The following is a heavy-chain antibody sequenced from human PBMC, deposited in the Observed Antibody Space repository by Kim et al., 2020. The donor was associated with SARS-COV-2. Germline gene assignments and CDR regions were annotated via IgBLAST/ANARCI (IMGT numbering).Heavy chain of an antibody. CDR3: ASSLSSSWPFDY. V-gene: IGHV4-59*13. J-gene: IGHJ4*02. D-gene: IGHD6-13*01. CDR2: IYYSGST. CDR1: GGSISSYY. Sequence: SETLSLTCTVSGGSISSYYWSWIRQPPGKGLEWIGYIYYSGSTNYNPSLKSRVTISVDTSKNQFSLKLSSVTAADTAVYYCASSLSSSWPFDYWGQGTLVTVSS.